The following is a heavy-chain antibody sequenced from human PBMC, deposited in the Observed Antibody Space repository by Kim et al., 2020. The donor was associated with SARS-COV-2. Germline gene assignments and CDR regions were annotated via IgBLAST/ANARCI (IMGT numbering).Heavy chain of an antibody. Sequence: SETLSLTCAVYGGSFSAYYWNWIRQPPGKGLEWIGEINHSGSTNYNPSLKSRVTISVDTSKNQFSLKLSSVTAADTAMYFCARDKLGDSRSAIQHWSQGTLVTVSS. D-gene: IGHD2-21*01. CDR2: INHSGST. J-gene: IGHJ1*01. CDR1: GGSFSAYY. V-gene: IGHV4-34*01. CDR3: ARDKLGDSRSAIQH.